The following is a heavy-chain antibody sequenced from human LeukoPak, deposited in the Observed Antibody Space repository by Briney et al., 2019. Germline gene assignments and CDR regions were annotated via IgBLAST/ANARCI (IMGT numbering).Heavy chain of an antibody. D-gene: IGHD2-21*01. Sequence: PGRSLRLSCAASGFSFSSYIMHWVRQAPGKGLEWVSFISYDGSIKYYADSVRGRFTISGDNSKNTLYLQMNSLGAEDTAVYYCAKGYCGGDCPFDYWGQGTLVTVSS. CDR2: ISYDGSIK. CDR3: AKGYCGGDCPFDY. J-gene: IGHJ4*02. CDR1: GFSFSSYI. V-gene: IGHV3-30*18.